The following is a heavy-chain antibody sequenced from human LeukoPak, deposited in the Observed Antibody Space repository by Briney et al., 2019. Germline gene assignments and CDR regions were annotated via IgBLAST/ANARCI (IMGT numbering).Heavy chain of an antibody. D-gene: IGHD3-16*02. V-gene: IGHV3-23*01. CDR2: ISGSGGRT. Sequence: VRSLRLSCAASGFTFSIYAMSWVRQAPGERLEWVSAISGSGGRTYYADSAKGRFTIYRDNSKNTLYLRMNRLRAEDTAVYYCAKDMAALLAGLYYDYVWKSYRTSPFGYWGQGTLVTVSS. CDR3: AKDMAALLAGLYYDYVWKSYRTSPFGY. CDR1: GFTFSIYA. J-gene: IGHJ4*02.